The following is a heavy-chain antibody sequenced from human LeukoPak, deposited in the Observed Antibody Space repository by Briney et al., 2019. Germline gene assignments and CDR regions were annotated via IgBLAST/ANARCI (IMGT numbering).Heavy chain of an antibody. J-gene: IGHJ4*02. D-gene: IGHD4-17*01. Sequence: SGRSLRLSCAASGFTFSSYSMNWVRQAPGKGLEWVSSISSTSSYIYYADSVAGRFTISRDNAKNSLYLQMSSLRAEDTAVYYCARWTTVITRGDFGGQGTLVTVSS. CDR1: GFTFSSYS. CDR3: ARWTTVITRGDF. V-gene: IGHV3-21*01. CDR2: ISSTSSYI.